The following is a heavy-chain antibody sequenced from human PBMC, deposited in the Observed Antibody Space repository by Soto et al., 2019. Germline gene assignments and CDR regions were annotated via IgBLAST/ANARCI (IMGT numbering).Heavy chain of an antibody. CDR2: VNNDGTDT. D-gene: IGHD6-13*01. CDR1: GFTFSNYW. Sequence: EVQLVESGGGLVQPGGSLRLSCAASGFTFSNYWMYWVRQAPGKGLVWVSRVNNDGTDTTHADSVKGRFTTSRDNAENTLYLQRSSLRAEDTPVYYGARGGLQHALDVWGQGSTITVSS. J-gene: IGHJ6*02. CDR3: ARGGLQHALDV. V-gene: IGHV3-74*03.